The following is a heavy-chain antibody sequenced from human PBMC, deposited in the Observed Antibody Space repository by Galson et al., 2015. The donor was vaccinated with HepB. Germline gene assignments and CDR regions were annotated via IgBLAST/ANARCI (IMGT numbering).Heavy chain of an antibody. CDR2: ISSSSSYI. V-gene: IGHV3-21*01. Sequence: SLRLSCAASGFTFSSYSMNWVRQAPGKGLEWVSSISSSSSYIYYADSVKGRFTISRDNAKNSLYLQMSSLRAEDTAVYYCARDLGDYGGNEYFDYWGQGTLVTVSS. D-gene: IGHD4-23*01. CDR1: GFTFSSYS. CDR3: ARDLGDYGGNEYFDY. J-gene: IGHJ4*02.